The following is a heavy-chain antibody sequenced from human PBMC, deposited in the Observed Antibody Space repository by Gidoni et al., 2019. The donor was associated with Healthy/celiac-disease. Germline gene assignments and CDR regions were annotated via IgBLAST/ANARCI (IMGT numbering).Heavy chain of an antibody. CDR2: IYIGGST. CDR3: SLVRLDAFDI. CDR1: GFTASSKY. Sequence: EVQLVESGGGLVQPGGSLRLSCAASGFTASSKYMSWVRQAPGKGLEWVSVIYIGGSTYYADSVKVRFTISRDNSKNTLYLQMNSLRAEDTAVYYCSLVRLDAFDIGGQGTMVTVSS. D-gene: IGHD6-13*01. V-gene: IGHV3-66*01. J-gene: IGHJ3*02.